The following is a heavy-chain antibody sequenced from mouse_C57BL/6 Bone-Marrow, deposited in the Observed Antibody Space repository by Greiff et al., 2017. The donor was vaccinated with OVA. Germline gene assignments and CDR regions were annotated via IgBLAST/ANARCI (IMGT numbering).Heavy chain of an antibody. V-gene: IGHV1-62-2*01. J-gene: IGHJ1*03. CDR2: FYPGSGSI. CDR1: GYTFTEYT. D-gene: IGHD2-1*01. CDR3: ARHPIYYGLYWYFDV. Sequence: VKLMESGAELVKPGASVKLSCKASGYTFTEYTIHWVKQRSGQGLEWIGWFYPGSGSIKYNEKFKDKATLTADKSSSTVYMELSRLTSEDSAVYFCARHPIYYGLYWYFDVWGTGTTVTVSS.